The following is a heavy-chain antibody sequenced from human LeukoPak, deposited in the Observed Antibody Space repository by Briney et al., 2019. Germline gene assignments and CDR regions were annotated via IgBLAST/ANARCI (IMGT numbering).Heavy chain of an antibody. Sequence: GGSLRLSCAASGFTFSSYAMSWVRQAPGKGLEWVSAISGSGGSTYYADSVKGRSTISRDNSKNTLYLQMNSLRAEDTAVYYCAKDRRRIRFLESFDAFDIWGQGTMVTVSS. V-gene: IGHV3-23*01. CDR3: AKDRRRIRFLESFDAFDI. J-gene: IGHJ3*02. CDR2: ISGSGGST. CDR1: GFTFSSYA. D-gene: IGHD3-3*01.